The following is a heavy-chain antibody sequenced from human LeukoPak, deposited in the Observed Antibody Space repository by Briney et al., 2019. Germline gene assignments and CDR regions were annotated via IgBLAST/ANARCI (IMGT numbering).Heavy chain of an antibody. J-gene: IGHJ4*02. D-gene: IGHD3-9*01. V-gene: IGHV3-23*01. CDR3: TKVIRNYDMAFDY. Sequence: GGSLRLSCATSGFTFSNYAMSWVRQAPGKGLEWVSSIGGNDGKTYYRDSVKGRFTISRDNSKNTLYLQENSLRAEDTAVYHCTKVIRNYDMAFDYWGQGTLVTVSS. CDR2: IGGNDGKT. CDR1: GFTFSNYA.